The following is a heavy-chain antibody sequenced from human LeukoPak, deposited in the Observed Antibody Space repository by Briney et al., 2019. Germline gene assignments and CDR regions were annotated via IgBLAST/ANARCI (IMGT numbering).Heavy chain of an antibody. CDR1: GGTFSSYA. CDR3: ARAFSYYGSGSYYPEGNYYYYMDV. D-gene: IGHD3-10*01. CDR2: IIPIFGTA. Sequence: ASVKVSCKASGGTFSSYAISWVRQAPGQGLEWMGGIIPIFGTANYAQKFQGRVTITTDESTSTAYMELSSLRSEDTAVYYCARAFSYYGSGSYYPEGNYYYYMDVWGKGTTVTVSS. J-gene: IGHJ6*03. V-gene: IGHV1-69*05.